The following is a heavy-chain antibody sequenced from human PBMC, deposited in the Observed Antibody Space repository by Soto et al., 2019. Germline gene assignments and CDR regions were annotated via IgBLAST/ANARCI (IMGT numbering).Heavy chain of an antibody. CDR1: GFTFSSYG. CDR2: IWYDGSNK. Sequence: PGGSLSLSCAVSGFTFSSYGMNWVRQAPDKGLEWVAVIWYDGSNKYYADSVKGRFTISRDNSKNTLYLQMNSLRAEDTAVYYCARDEVRNGVGVWGQGTMVTVSS. V-gene: IGHV3-33*08. J-gene: IGHJ6*02. CDR3: ARDEVRNGVGV.